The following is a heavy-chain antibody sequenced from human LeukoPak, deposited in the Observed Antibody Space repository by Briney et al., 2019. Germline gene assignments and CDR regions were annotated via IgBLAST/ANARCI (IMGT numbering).Heavy chain of an antibody. Sequence: QTGGSLRLSCAASGFTLSTYWMNWVRQAPGKGLEWVATIKQDGSEKYYVDSVKGRFTISRDNAKNSLYLQMNSLRAEDTAVYYCAELGITMIGGVWGKGTTVTISS. CDR3: AELGITMIGGV. D-gene: IGHD3-10*02. V-gene: IGHV3-7*01. J-gene: IGHJ6*04. CDR1: GFTLSTYW. CDR2: IKQDGSEK.